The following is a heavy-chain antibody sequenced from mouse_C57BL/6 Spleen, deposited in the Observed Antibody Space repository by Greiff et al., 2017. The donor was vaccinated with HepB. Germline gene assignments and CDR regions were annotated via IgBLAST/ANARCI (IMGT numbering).Heavy chain of an antibody. CDR3: ARFVLYYSNYHYAMDY. Sequence: VQLQQSGPELVKPGASVKLSCKASGYTFTSYDINWVKQRPGQGLEWIGWIYPRDGSTKYNEKFKGKATLTVDTSSSKAYMELHSLTSEDSAVYFCARFVLYYSNYHYAMDYWGQGTSVTVSS. V-gene: IGHV1-85*01. D-gene: IGHD2-5*01. J-gene: IGHJ4*01. CDR1: GYTFTSYD. CDR2: IYPRDGST.